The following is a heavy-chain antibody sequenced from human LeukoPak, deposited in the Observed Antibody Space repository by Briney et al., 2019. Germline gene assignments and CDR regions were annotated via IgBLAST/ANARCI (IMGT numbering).Heavy chain of an antibody. J-gene: IGHJ4*02. CDR1: GGSIGRGDYY. V-gene: IGHV4-30-4*01. D-gene: IGHD3-22*01. Sequence: PSETLSLTCTVSGGSIGRGDYYWSWIRQPPGKGLEWIGYIYYSGSTYYNPSLKSRVTISVDTSKNQFSLKLSSVTAADTAVYYCARDATYYYDSSGGFDYWGQGTLVTVSS. CDR3: ARDATYYYDSSGGFDY. CDR2: IYYSGST.